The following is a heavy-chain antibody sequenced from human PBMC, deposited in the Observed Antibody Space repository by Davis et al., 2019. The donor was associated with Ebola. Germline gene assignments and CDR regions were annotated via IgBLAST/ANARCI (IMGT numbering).Heavy chain of an antibody. CDR3: ARDHRRTTVTKGSNWFDP. CDR2: ISAYNGNT. J-gene: IGHJ5*02. D-gene: IGHD4-11*01. CDR1: GYTFTSYG. V-gene: IGHV1-18*01. Sequence: ASVKVSCKASGYTFTSYGISWVRQAPGQGLEWMGWISAYNGNTNYAQKLQGRVTMTTDTSTSTAYMELRSLRSDDTAVYYCARDHRRTTVTKGSNWFDPWGQGTLVTVSS.